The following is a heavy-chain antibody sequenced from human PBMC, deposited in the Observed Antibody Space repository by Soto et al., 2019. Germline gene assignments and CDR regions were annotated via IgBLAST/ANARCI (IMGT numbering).Heavy chain of an antibody. Sequence: QVQLVESGGGVVQPGRSLRLTCAASGFSFSNYGIHWVRQAPGKGLEWVAFISNDATKKYYADSLKGRFTISRDNAKRSLFLQLDRLRDDDTAVYYCARSREPGVHYGLDVWGPGTTVTVSS. J-gene: IGHJ6*02. CDR2: ISNDATKK. CDR3: ARSREPGVHYGLDV. D-gene: IGHD1-26*01. V-gene: IGHV3-30*03. CDR1: GFSFSNYG.